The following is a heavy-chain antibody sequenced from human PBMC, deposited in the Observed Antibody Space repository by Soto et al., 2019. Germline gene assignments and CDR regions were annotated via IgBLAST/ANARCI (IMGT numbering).Heavy chain of an antibody. J-gene: IGHJ4*02. V-gene: IGHV3-9*01. CDR2: INWNSNTI. D-gene: IGHD6-6*01. CDR1: GFTFDDYA. Sequence: PGGSLRLSCAGSGFTFDDYAMHRVRQAPGKGLEWVSGINWNSNTIHYADSVKGRFTISRDNAKNSLYLQMNSLTTEDTALYYCAKDLYSTSPGLIDYWGQGILVTVSS. CDR3: AKDLYSTSPGLIDY.